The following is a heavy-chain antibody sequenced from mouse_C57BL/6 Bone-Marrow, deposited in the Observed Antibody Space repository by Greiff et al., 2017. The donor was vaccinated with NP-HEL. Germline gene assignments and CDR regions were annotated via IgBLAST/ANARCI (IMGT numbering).Heavy chain of an antibody. D-gene: IGHD2-4*01. Sequence: EVMLVESGGGLVKPGGSLTLSCAASGFTFSSYAMSWVRQTPEKRLEWVATISDGGSYTYYPDNVKGRFTISRDNAKNNLYLQMSHLKSEDTAMYYCARLYYDYDMDYWGQGTSVTVSA. CDR1: GFTFSSYA. V-gene: IGHV5-4*03. CDR3: ARLYYDYDMDY. CDR2: ISDGGSYT. J-gene: IGHJ4*01.